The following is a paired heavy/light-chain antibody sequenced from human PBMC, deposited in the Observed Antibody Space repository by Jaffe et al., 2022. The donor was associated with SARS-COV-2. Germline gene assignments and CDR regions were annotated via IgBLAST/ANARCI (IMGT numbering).Heavy chain of an antibody. D-gene: IGHD6-13*01. CDR3: AKTTGSSWYEDH. Sequence: VQLLESGGGLVQPGGSLRLSCVASGFTFSRSAMSWVRQAPGKGLEWVSTISGNGESTYYADSMKGRFTISRDNSKNTLNLQINSLRAEDTAVYYCAKTTGSSWYEDHWGQGTLVTVSS. CDR2: ISGNGEST. CDR1: GFTFSRSA. J-gene: IGHJ4*02. V-gene: IGHV3-23*01.
Light chain of an antibody. J-gene: IGKJ1*01. CDR3: QQRGNWPRT. CDR2: DAS. CDR1: QSVSSY. Sequence: EIVLTQSPATLSLSPGERATLSCRASQSVSSYLAWYQQKPGQAPRLLIYDASNRATGIPARFSGSGSGTDFTLTISSLEPEDFAVYYCQQRGNWPRTFGQGTKVDIK. V-gene: IGKV3-11*01.